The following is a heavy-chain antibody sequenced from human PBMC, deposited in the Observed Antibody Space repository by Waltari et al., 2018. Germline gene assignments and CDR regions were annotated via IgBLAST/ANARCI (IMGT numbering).Heavy chain of an antibody. CDR2: ISSSSSTI. J-gene: IGHJ6*03. V-gene: IGHV3-48*04. Sequence: EVQLVESGGGLVQPGGSLRLSCAASGFTFSSYSMNWVRQAPGKGLEWVSYISSSSSTIYYADSVKGRFTISRDNAKNSLYLQMNSLRAEDTAVYYCARDYCSSTSCYGDYYYYYYMDVWGKGTTVTVSS. CDR3: ARDYCSSTSCYGDYYYYYYMDV. CDR1: GFTFSSYS. D-gene: IGHD2-2*01.